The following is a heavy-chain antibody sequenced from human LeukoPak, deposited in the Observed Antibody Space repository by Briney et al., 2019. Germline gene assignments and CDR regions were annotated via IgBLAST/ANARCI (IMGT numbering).Heavy chain of an antibody. V-gene: IGHV3-48*01. CDR2: ISTSTTTI. CDR3: AELGITMIGGA. Sequence: PGGSLRLSCEASGFTFSSYGMNWVRQAPGKGLEWISYISTSTTTIYYANSVKGRFTISRDNAKKSLYLQMNSLRAEDTAVYYCAELGITMIGGAWGKGTTVTISS. CDR1: GFTFSSYG. D-gene: IGHD3-10*02. J-gene: IGHJ6*04.